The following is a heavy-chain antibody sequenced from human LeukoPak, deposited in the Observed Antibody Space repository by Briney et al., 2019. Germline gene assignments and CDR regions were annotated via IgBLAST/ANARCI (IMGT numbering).Heavy chain of an antibody. J-gene: IGHJ4*02. CDR3: ARDSGSGSNDY. CDR2: ISAGNGNT. V-gene: IGHV1-3*01. D-gene: IGHD1-26*01. Sequence: ASVRVSCKASGYTFTSYAIHWVRQAPGQRLEWMGWISAGNGNTKYSQNFQGRVTFISNTSATTAFMELSSLRSEDAAVYYCARDSGSGSNDYWGQGTLVTVSS. CDR1: GYTFTSYA.